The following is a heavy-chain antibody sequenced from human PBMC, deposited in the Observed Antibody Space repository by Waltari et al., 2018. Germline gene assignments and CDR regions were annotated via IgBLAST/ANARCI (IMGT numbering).Heavy chain of an antibody. CDR1: GYTFTGYY. CDR3: ARSLATVTPLDP. V-gene: IGHV1-2*02. J-gene: IGHJ5*02. Sequence: QVQLVQSGAAVKNPGASVKVSCKASGYTFTGYYMPSVRQAPGQGLEWMGWINPNSGGTNYAQKFQGRVTMTRDTSISTAYMELSRLRSDDTAVYYCARSLATVTPLDPWGQGTLVTVSS. D-gene: IGHD4-17*01. CDR2: INPNSGGT.